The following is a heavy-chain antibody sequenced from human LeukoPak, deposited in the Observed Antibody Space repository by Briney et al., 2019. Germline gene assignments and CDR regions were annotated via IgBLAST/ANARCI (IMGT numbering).Heavy chain of an antibody. CDR2: ISSSGSTV. CDR3: ARDQGRGSYPRVYFDL. CDR1: GFTFSSYE. V-gene: IGHV3-48*03. Sequence: PGGSLRLSCAASGFTFSSYEMNWVRQAPGKGLEWVSYISSSGSTVYYADSVKGRFTISRDNAKNSLYLQMNSLRAEDTAVYYCARDQGRGSYPRVYFDLWGRGTLVTVSS. J-gene: IGHJ2*01. D-gene: IGHD1-26*01.